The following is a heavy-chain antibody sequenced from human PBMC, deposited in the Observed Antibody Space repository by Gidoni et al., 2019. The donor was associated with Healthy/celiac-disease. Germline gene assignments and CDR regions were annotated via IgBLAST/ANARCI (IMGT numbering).Heavy chain of an antibody. V-gene: IGHV3-23*01. CDR3: AKDRHDILTGSHPNAFDI. CDR2: ISGSGGRP. Sequence: EVQLLESGGGLVQPGGSLRLSCAASGFTFSSYAMSWVRQAPGKGLEWVSAISGSGGRPYSADSVKGRFTISRDNSKNTLYLQMNSLRAEDTAVYYCAKDRHDILTGSHPNAFDIWGQGTMVTVSS. D-gene: IGHD3-9*01. CDR1: GFTFSSYA. J-gene: IGHJ3*02.